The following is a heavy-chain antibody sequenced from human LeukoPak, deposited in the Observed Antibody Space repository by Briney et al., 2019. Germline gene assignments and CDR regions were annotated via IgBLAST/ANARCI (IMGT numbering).Heavy chain of an antibody. J-gene: IGHJ6*03. CDR1: GYTFTSYY. V-gene: IGHV1-46*01. CDR2: INPSGGST. Sequence: GASVKVSCKASGYTFTSYYMHWVRQAPGQGLEWMGIINPSGGSTSYAQKFQGRVTMTRDMSTSTVYMELSSLRSEDTAVYYCARDSNYCGGDCGRYYYMDVWGKGTTVTVSS. CDR3: ARDSNYCGGDCGRYYYMDV. D-gene: IGHD2-21*02.